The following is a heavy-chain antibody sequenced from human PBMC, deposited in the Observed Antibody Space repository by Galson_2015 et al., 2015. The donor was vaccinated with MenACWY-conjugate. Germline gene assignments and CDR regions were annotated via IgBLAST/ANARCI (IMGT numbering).Heavy chain of an antibody. CDR2: INSEGTSI. J-gene: IGHJ4*02. CDR3: VREGVYCPHGVSYMATFDY. Sequence: SLRLSCAASGITLSGRWMHWIRHTPEKGLVWVARINSEGTSIAYADSVKGRFTISRDNAKNTLNLQMNSLRAEDSALYYCVREGVYCPHGVSYMATFDYWGQGTLVAVSS. V-gene: IGHV3-74*03. CDR1: GITLSGRW. D-gene: IGHD2-8*01.